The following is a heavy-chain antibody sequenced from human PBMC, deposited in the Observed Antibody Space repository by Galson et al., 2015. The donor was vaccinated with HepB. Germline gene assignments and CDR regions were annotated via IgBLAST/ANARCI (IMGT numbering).Heavy chain of an antibody. J-gene: IGHJ6*02. Sequence: SLRLSCAASGFTFSSYGMHWVRQAPGKGLEWVAFIRYDGSNKYYADSVKGRFTISRDNSKNTLYLQMNSLRAEDTAVYYCAKIVLLWFGDYYGMDVWGQGTTVTVSS. CDR3: AKIVLLWFGDYYGMDV. CDR2: IRYDGSNK. CDR1: GFTFSSYG. V-gene: IGHV3-30*02. D-gene: IGHD3-10*01.